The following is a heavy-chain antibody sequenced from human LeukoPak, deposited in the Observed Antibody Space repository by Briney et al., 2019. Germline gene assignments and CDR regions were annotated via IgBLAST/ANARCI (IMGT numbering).Heavy chain of an antibody. CDR3: ARDSNSGSNYEGVFDY. CDR1: GFTFSSYD. V-gene: IGHV3-33*01. Sequence: GGSLRLSCAAYGFTFSSYDMHWVRQAPGKGVEWVAVIWYDGSLKYYADSVKGRFTISRDNSKNTLYLQMNSLRAEDTALYYCARDSNSGSNYEGVFDYWGQGTLVTVSS. CDR2: IWYDGSLK. J-gene: IGHJ4*02. D-gene: IGHD1-26*01.